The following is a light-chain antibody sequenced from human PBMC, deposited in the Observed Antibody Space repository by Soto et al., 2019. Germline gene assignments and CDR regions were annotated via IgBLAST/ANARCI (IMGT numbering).Light chain of an antibody. CDR3: NSFTTSTTYV. CDR1: SSDVAYYNY. Sequence: QSALTQPASVSGSPGQSITISCTGTSSDVAYYNYVSWYQQHPDRAPKLLIYGVTNRPSGVSNRFSGSKSGNMASLTISGLQAEDEADYYCNSFTTSTTYVFGTGTKLTVL. V-gene: IGLV2-14*01. CDR2: GVT. J-gene: IGLJ1*01.